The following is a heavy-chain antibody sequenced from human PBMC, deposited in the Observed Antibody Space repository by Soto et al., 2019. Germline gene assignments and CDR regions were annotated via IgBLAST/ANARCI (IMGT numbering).Heavy chain of an antibody. CDR3: AKDMGEADDILTGKRYGMDV. CDR1: GFTFDDYA. V-gene: IGHV3-9*01. Sequence: GGSLRLSCAASGFTFDDYAMHWVRQAPGKGLEWVSGISWNSVSIGYADSVKGRFTISRDNAKNSLFLQMNSLRAEDTALYYCAKDMGEADDILTGKRYGMDVWGQGTTVTV. CDR2: ISWNSVSI. J-gene: IGHJ6*02. D-gene: IGHD3-9*01.